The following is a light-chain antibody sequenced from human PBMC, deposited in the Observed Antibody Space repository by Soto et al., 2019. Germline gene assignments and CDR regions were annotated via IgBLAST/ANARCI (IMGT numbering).Light chain of an antibody. J-gene: IGLJ2*01. CDR3: CSYAGSSAFML. CDR1: SSDVGHYNL. Sequence: QSVLTQPASVSGSPGQSITISCTGTSSDVGHYNLVSWYQHHPGKAPKLMIYEVSKRPSGVSNRFSGSKSGNTASLTISGLQAEDEAEYYCCSYAGSSAFMLFGGGTKLTVL. V-gene: IGLV2-23*02. CDR2: EVS.